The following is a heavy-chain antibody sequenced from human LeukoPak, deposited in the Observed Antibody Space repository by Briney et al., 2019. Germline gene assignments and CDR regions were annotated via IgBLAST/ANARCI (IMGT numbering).Heavy chain of an antibody. CDR2: INPNSGGT. D-gene: IGHD2-2*01. CDR1: GYTFTRYY. J-gene: IGHJ3*02. CDR3: ARPLRYCSSTSCYFVGAFDI. V-gene: IGHV1-2*02. Sequence: ASVKVSCKASGYTFTRYYMHWVRQAPGQGLEWMGWINPNSGGTNYAQKFQGRVTMTRDTSISTAYMELSRLRSDDTAVYYCARPLRYCSSTSCYFVGAFDIWGQGTMVTVSS.